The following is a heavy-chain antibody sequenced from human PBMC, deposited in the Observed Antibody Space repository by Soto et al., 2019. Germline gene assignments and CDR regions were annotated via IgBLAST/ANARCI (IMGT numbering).Heavy chain of an antibody. D-gene: IGHD6-19*01. CDR1: GFTFSSYS. Sequence: EVQLVESGGGLVKPGGSLRLSCAASGFTFSSYSMNWVRQAPGKGLEWVSSISSSSSYIYYADSVRGRFTISRDNAKNSLYLQMNSLRAEDTAVYYCARVAVAGGGGGTPFDYWGQGTLVTVSS. J-gene: IGHJ4*02. CDR2: ISSSSSYI. CDR3: ARVAVAGGGGGTPFDY. V-gene: IGHV3-21*01.